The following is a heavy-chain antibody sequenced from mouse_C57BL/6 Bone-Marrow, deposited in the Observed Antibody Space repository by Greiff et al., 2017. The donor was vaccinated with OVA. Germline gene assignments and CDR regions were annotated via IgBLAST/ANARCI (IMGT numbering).Heavy chain of an antibody. Sequence: VQLQQSGAELARPGASVKLSCKASGYTFTSYGISWVKQRTGQGLEWIGEIYPRSGNTYYNEKFKGKATLTADKSSSTAYMELRSLTSEDSAVYFCARGAITTEKFDYWGQGTTLTVSS. CDR1: GYTFTSYG. CDR3: ARGAITTEKFDY. D-gene: IGHD1-1*01. V-gene: IGHV1-81*01. CDR2: IYPRSGNT. J-gene: IGHJ2*01.